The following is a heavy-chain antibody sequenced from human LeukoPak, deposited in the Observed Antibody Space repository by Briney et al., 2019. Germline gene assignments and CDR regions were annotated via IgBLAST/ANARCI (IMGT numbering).Heavy chain of an antibody. CDR2: ISAYNGNT. CDR3: ARSFPYYDFWSGYYGSYYYYMDV. CDR1: GYTFTSYG. D-gene: IGHD3-3*01. Sequence: ASVKVPCKASGYTFTSYGISWVRQAPGQGLEWMGWISAYNGNTNYAQKLQGRVTMTTDTSTSTAYMELRSLGSDDTAVYYCARSFPYYDFWSGYYGSYYYYMDVWGKGTTVTVSS. V-gene: IGHV1-18*01. J-gene: IGHJ6*03.